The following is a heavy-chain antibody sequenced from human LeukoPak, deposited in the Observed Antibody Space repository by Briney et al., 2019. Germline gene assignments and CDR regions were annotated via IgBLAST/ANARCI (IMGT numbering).Heavy chain of an antibody. CDR3: AKAIHSSSSGVVDY. J-gene: IGHJ4*02. CDR1: GFTFSNYA. Sequence: SGGSLRLSCAASGFTFSNYAMHWVRQAPGKGLEWVTFIRYDGSNKYYAESVKGRFTISRDNSKNTLYLQMNSLRAEDTAVYYCAKAIHSSSSGVVDYWGQGTLVTGSS. D-gene: IGHD6-6*01. CDR2: IRYDGSNK. V-gene: IGHV3-30*02.